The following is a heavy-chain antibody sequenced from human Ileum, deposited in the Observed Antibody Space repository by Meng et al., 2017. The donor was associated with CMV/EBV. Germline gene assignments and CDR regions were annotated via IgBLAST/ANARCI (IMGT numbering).Heavy chain of an antibody. CDR1: GCSLSRGYLY. J-gene: IGHJ5*02. CDR2: IFFSGNT. V-gene: IGHV4-30-4*01. CDR3: ARFRIAALGNLFDP. Sequence: GQLQASGPGPVKPSPAPSLSWTVSGCSLSRGYLYWEWIRQPPGKGLELIGYIFFSGNTYYNPSLNNRVIISIDTPRNQFSLKVDSVTAADTAVYYCARFRIAALGNLFDPWGHGTLVTVSS. D-gene: IGHD6-13*01.